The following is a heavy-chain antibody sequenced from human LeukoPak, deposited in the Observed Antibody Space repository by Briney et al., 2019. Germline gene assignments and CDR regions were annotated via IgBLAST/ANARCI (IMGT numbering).Heavy chain of an antibody. J-gene: IGHJ4*02. V-gene: IGHV2-70*17. CDR3: ARIVSANCYGDY. CDR2: IDWDDDK. CDR1: GFSLTTRGMC. Sequence: SGPALVKPTQTLTPTCTFSGFSLTTRGMCVSWIRQPPGKALEWLARIDWDDDKFYNTSLKTRLTISKDTSKNQVVLTLTNMDPVDTATYYCARIVSANCYGDYWGQGTLVTVSS. D-gene: IGHD2-2*01.